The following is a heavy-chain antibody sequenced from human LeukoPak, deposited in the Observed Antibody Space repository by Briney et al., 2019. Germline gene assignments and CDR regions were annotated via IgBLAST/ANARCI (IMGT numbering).Heavy chain of an antibody. CDR2: INGGAYST. V-gene: IGHV3-23*01. Sequence: GGSLRLSCAASGFTFSSYAMTWVRQAPGKGLEWISAINGGAYSTSYADSVKRRFTISRDNSKNTLYLQMNSLRAEDTAVYYCARNSSGFKLGDAFDIWGQGALTVSS. CDR1: GFTFSSYA. J-gene: IGHJ3*02. D-gene: IGHD3-22*01. CDR3: ARNSSGFKLGDAFDI.